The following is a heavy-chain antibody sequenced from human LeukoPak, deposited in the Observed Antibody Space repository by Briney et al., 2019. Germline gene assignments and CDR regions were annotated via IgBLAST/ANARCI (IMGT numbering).Heavy chain of an antibody. CDR1: GYTFINYD. Sequence: ASVKVSCKASGYTFINYDFSWVRQAPGQGLEWMGWISTYNGNTNYAQKLQGRVTMTTDTSTSTAYMNLRSLRSDDTAVYYCAREVPYDTSRYYQPFDYWGQGTLVTVSS. D-gene: IGHD3-22*01. V-gene: IGHV1-18*01. CDR3: AREVPYDTSRYYQPFDY. CDR2: ISTYNGNT. J-gene: IGHJ4*02.